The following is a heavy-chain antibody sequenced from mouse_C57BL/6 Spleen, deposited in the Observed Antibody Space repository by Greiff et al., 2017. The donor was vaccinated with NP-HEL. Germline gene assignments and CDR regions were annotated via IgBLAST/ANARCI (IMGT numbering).Heavy chain of an antibody. CDR2: IHPNSGST. CDR1: GYTFTSYW. D-gene: IGHD1-1*01. V-gene: IGHV1-64*01. CDR3: ASPYYGSSSAWFAY. J-gene: IGHJ3*01. Sequence: QVQLQQSGAELVKPGASVKLSCKASGYTFTSYWMHWVKQRPGQGLEWIGMIHPNSGSTNYNEKFKSKATLTVDKSSSTAYMQLSSLTSEDSAVYYCASPYYGSSSAWFAYWGQGTLVTVSA.